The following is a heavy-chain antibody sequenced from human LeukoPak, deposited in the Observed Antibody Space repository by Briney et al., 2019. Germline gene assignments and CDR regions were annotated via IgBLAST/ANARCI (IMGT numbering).Heavy chain of an antibody. CDR3: ARGVPARRFDY. V-gene: IGHV3-48*03. J-gene: IGHJ4*02. CDR2: ISSSGSTS. CDR1: GFSFSNYE. Sequence: GGSLRLSCAASGFSFSNYEMKWVRQAPGKGLEWVSYISSSGSTSYYADSVKGRFTIYRDNAKNSLSLQMNSLRVEDTAVYYCARGVPARRFDYWGQGTLVTVSS.